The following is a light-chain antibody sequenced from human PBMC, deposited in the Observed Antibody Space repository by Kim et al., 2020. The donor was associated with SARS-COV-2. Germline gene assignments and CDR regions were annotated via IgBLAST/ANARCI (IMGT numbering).Light chain of an antibody. CDR2: GDNN. CDR3: SAWDSSLHAWL. Sequence: TASLTCTGDNKNVGDDGARWKQQQQGHRAKHLSYGDNNNQPAGCAERLSASTSGGTTFLTITDLQPEDEADYYCSAWDSSLHAWLFGGGTQLTVL. J-gene: IGLJ3*02. CDR1: NKNVGDDG. V-gene: IGLV10-54*01.